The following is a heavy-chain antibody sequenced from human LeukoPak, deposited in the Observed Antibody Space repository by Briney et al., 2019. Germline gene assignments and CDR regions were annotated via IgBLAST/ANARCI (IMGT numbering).Heavy chain of an antibody. CDR1: GFTFSSYS. J-gene: IGHJ4*02. Sequence: PGGSLRLSCAAPGFTFSSYSMNWVRQAPGKGLEWVSYISSSSSTIYYADSVKGRFTISRDNAKNSLYLQMNSLRDEDTAVYYCARGHADFWSGYSAFDYWGQGTLVTVSS. CDR3: ARGHADFWSGYSAFDY. V-gene: IGHV3-48*02. D-gene: IGHD3-3*01. CDR2: ISSSSSTI.